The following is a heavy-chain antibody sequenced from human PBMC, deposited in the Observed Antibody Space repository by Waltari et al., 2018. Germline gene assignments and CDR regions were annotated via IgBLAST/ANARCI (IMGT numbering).Heavy chain of an antibody. J-gene: IGHJ6*03. V-gene: IGHV2-26*01. CDR3: ARIRGYYDSSGYYMGYYYYMDV. CDR2: IFSNDEK. CDR1: GFSLSNARMG. Sequence: QVTLKESGPVLVKPTETLTLTCTVSGFSLSNARMGVSWIRQPPGKALEWLAHIFSNDEKSYSTSLKSRLTISKDTSKSQVVLTMTNMDPVDTATYYCARIRGYYDSSGYYMGYYYYMDVWGKGTTVTVSS. D-gene: IGHD3-22*01.